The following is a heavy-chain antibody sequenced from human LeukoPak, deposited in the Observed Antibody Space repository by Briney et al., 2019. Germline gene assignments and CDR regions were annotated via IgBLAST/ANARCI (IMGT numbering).Heavy chain of an antibody. Sequence: GGSLRLSCAASGFTFSSYAMSWVRQAPGKGLEWVSAISGSGGSTYYADSVKGRFTISRDNSKNTLYLQMDSLRAEDTAVYYCARVLRYCSGGNCYSGGLGYMDVWGKGTTVTISS. D-gene: IGHD2-15*01. CDR1: GFTFSSYA. CDR2: ISGSGGST. V-gene: IGHV3-23*01. J-gene: IGHJ6*03. CDR3: ARVLRYCSGGNCYSGGLGYMDV.